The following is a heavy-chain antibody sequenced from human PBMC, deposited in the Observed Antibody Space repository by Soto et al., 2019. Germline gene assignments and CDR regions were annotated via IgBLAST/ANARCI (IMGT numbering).Heavy chain of an antibody. CDR1: GFTFSSYG. J-gene: IGHJ4*02. Sequence: QVQLVESGGGVVQPGRSLRLSCAASGFTFSSYGMHWVRQAPGKGLEWVAVIWYDGSNKYYADSVKGRFTISRDNSKNTLYLQMNSLRAEDTAVYYCVRGGLGIVATFYDFDYWGQGTLVTVSS. CDR3: VRGGLGIVATFYDFDY. CDR2: IWYDGSNK. D-gene: IGHD5-12*01. V-gene: IGHV3-33*01.